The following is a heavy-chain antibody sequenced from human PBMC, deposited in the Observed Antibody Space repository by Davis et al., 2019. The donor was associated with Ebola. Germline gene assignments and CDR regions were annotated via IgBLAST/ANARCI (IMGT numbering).Heavy chain of an antibody. CDR3: AKITMIVVVITQQYYFDY. J-gene: IGHJ4*02. D-gene: IGHD3-22*01. Sequence: GESLKISCAASGFTFSSYAMSWVRQAPGKGLEWVSAISGSGGSTYYADSVKGRFTISRDNSKNTLYLQMNSLRAEDTAVYYCAKITMIVVVITQQYYFDYWGQGTLVTVSS. CDR1: GFTFSSYA. CDR2: ISGSGGST. V-gene: IGHV3-23*01.